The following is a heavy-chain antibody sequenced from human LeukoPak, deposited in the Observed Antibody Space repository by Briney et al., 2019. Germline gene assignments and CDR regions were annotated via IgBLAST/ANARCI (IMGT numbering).Heavy chain of an antibody. V-gene: IGHV1-8*02. CDR1: GYTFTGYY. CDR2: MNPNSGNT. D-gene: IGHD6-6*01. CDR3: ARTRARYSSSYAFDY. Sequence: ASVKVSCKASGYTFTGYYMHWVRQAPGQGLEWMGWMNPNSGNTGYAQKFQGRVTMTRNTSISTAYMELSSLRSEDTAVYYCARTRARYSSSYAFDYWGQGTLVTVSS. J-gene: IGHJ4*02.